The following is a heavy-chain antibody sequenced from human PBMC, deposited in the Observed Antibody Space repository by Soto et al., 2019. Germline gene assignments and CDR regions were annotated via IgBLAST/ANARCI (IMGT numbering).Heavy chain of an antibody. Sequence: QVQVVQSGAEEKKPGASVKVSCKASGYTYISYSMHWVRQAPGQRLEWMGWIKVGNGNTKYSQNFQGRVTINQDTSASTAYRELSSLTSEDTAVYYCAREKWGSGSRWLDPWGQGTLVTVSS. J-gene: IGHJ5*02. V-gene: IGHV1-3*05. CDR3: AREKWGSGSRWLDP. CDR2: IKVGNGNT. CDR1: GYTYISYS. D-gene: IGHD6-19*01.